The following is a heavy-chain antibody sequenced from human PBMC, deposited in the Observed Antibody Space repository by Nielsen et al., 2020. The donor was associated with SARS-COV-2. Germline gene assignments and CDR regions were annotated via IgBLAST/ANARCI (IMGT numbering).Heavy chain of an antibody. CDR3: ARGEDLVVPAAMRYYYYGMDV. CDR1: GHTFTSYA. V-gene: IGHV7-4-1*02. J-gene: IGHJ6*02. D-gene: IGHD2-2*01. Sequence: ASVKVSCRASGHTFTSYAMNWVRQAPGQGLEWMGWINTNTGNPTYAQGFTGRFVFSLDTSVSTAYLQISSLKAEDTAVYYCARGEDLVVPAAMRYYYYGMDVWGQGTTVTVSS. CDR2: INTNTGNP.